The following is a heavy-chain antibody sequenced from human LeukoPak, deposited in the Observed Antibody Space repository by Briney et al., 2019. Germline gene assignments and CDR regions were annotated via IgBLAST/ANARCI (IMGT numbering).Heavy chain of an antibody. CDR2: IYTSGST. V-gene: IGHV4-4*07. Sequence: PSETLSLTCTVSGGSMSSYYWGWIRQPAGKGLEWIGRIYTSGSTNYNPSLKSRVTISADKAKKQFSLKLTSVGAADTAVYYFARQRSGSYLGYYYYMDVWGKGTTVTVSS. J-gene: IGHJ6*03. CDR1: GGSMSSYY. CDR3: ARQRSGSYLGYYYYMDV. D-gene: IGHD3-10*01.